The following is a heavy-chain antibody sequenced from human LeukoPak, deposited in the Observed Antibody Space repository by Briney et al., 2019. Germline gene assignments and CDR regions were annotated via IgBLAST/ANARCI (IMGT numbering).Heavy chain of an antibody. CDR2: IYHSGRT. J-gene: IGHJ4*02. Sequence: SETLSLTCTVSGYSISSGYYWGWIRQPPGKGLEWIGSIYHSGRTFYNPSLKSRVTISVDTARNQFSLKLSSVTAADTAVYYCARDVYASETYYVGHWGQGILVTVSS. V-gene: IGHV4-38-2*02. CDR3: ARDVYASETYYVGH. CDR1: GYSISSGYY. D-gene: IGHD3-10*01.